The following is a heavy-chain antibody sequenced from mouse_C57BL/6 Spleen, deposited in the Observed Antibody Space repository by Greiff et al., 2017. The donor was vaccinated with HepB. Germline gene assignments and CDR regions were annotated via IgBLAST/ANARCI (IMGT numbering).Heavy chain of an antibody. V-gene: IGHV1-52*01. CDR2: IDPSDSET. CDR1: GYTFTSYW. J-gene: IGHJ3*01. Sequence: QVQLKQPGAELVRPGSSVKLSCKASGYTFTSYWMHWVKQRPIQGLEWIGNIDPSDSETHYNQKFKDKATLTVDKSSSTAYMQLSSLTSEDSAVYYCARDDGYYVFAYWGQGTLVTVSA. D-gene: IGHD2-3*01. CDR3: ARDDGYYVFAY.